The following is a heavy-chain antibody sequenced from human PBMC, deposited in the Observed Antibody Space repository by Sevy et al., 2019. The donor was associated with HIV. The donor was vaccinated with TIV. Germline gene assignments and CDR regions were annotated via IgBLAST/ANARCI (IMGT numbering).Heavy chain of an antibody. CDR1: GFTFSSYG. Sequence: GGSLRLSCAASGFTFSSYGMHWVRQAPGKGLEWVAFIRYDGSNKYYADSVKGRFTISRDNSKNTLYLQMNSLRAEDTAVYYCAKGTALRYFDWLPEFDYWGQGTLVTVSS. CDR2: IRYDGSNK. J-gene: IGHJ4*02. D-gene: IGHD3-9*01. CDR3: AKGTALRYFDWLPEFDY. V-gene: IGHV3-30*02.